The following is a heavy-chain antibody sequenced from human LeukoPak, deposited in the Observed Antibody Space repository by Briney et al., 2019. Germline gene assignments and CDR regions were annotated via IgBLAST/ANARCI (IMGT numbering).Heavy chain of an antibody. Sequence: GGSLRLSCAASGFTFSSYWMSWVRQAPGKGLEWVANIKQDGSEKYYVDSVKGRFTISRDNAKNSLYLQTNSLRAEDTAVYYCARDLTSYYYDSSGYYYSAPFDPWGQGTLVTVSS. D-gene: IGHD3-22*01. CDR2: IKQDGSEK. J-gene: IGHJ5*02. V-gene: IGHV3-7*01. CDR1: GFTFSSYW. CDR3: ARDLTSYYYDSSGYYYSAPFDP.